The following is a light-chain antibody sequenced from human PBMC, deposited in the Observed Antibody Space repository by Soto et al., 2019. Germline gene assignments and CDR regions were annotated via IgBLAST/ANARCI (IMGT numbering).Light chain of an antibody. Sequence: PGARATLSCRASQSVSSTFFAWYQQKPGQAPRLLMFGASNRATGIPDRFSGSGSGTDFTLTISRLEPEDFAMYYCHQYGTSPRGTFGQGTKGEVK. CDR3: HQYGTSPRGT. CDR2: GAS. CDR1: QSVSSTF. J-gene: IGKJ1*01. V-gene: IGKV3-20*01.